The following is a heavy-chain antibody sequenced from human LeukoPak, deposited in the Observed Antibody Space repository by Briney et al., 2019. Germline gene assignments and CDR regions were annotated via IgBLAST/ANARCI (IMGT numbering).Heavy chain of an antibody. CDR3: ARGYMGTTDY. CDR1: GDSVSNNIAT. D-gene: IGHD1-7*01. CDR2: TYYRSRWGN. J-gene: IGHJ4*02. V-gene: IGHV6-1*01. Sequence: SQTLSLTCAISGDSVSNNIATWNWVRQSPSRGLEWLGRTYYRSRWGNDYAISVKSRITINPDTSRNQFSLQLNSVTPEDTAVYYCARGYMGTTDYWGQGTLVTVSS.